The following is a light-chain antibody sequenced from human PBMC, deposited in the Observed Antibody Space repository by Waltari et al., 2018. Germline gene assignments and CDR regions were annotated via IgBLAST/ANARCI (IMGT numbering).Light chain of an antibody. CDR2: AAS. J-gene: IGKJ4*01. CDR1: QSISSY. V-gene: IGKV1-39*01. CDR3: QQSYSTPLT. Sequence: DIQMTQSPSSLSASVGDRVTITCRASQSISSYLNWYQQKPGKAPKLLIYAASSLQSGVPSMFSGSGSGTDFTLTISSLQPEDFATYYCQQSYSTPLTFGGGIKVEIK.